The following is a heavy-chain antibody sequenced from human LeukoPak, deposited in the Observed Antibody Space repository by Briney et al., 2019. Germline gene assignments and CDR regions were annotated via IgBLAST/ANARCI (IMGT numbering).Heavy chain of an antibody. CDR2: IRSKAYGGTT. Sequence: GGSLRLSCTASGFTLGDYAMSWVRQAPGKGLEWVSFIRSKAYGGTTEYAASVKGRFTISRDDSKSIAYLQMNSLKTEDTAVYYCTRGHGAAAGLLHSWGQGTLVTVSS. CDR3: TRGHGAAAGLLHS. V-gene: IGHV3-49*04. D-gene: IGHD6-13*01. J-gene: IGHJ4*02. CDR1: GFTLGDYA.